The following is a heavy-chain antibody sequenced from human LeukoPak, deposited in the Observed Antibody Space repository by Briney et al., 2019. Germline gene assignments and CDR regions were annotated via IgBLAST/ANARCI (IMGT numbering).Heavy chain of an antibody. CDR3: ARGGSYYFDY. Sequence: SSQTLSLTCTVSGGSISSGGYYWSWIRQPPGEGLEWIGYIYYSGSTNYNPSLKSRVTISVDTSKNQFSLKLSSVTAADTAVYYCARGGSYYFDYWGQGTLVTVSS. V-gene: IGHV4-61*08. CDR1: GGSISSGGYY. D-gene: IGHD5-12*01. J-gene: IGHJ4*02. CDR2: IYYSGST.